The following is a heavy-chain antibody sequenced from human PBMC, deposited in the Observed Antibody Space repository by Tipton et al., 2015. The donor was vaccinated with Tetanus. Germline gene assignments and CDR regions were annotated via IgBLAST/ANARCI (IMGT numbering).Heavy chain of an antibody. Sequence: SLRLSCAASGFTFNSYGMHWVRQAPGKGLEWLALAWYDGSKQYYADSVKGRFTISRDNSKNTLDLQMNNLRDEDTAVYYCAWERSLGGLGPVVSWGQGTLLLVSS. CDR1: GFTFNSYG. J-gene: IGHJ5*02. CDR2: AWYDGSKQ. D-gene: IGHD3-16*01. V-gene: IGHV3-33*01. CDR3: AWERSLGGLGPVVS.